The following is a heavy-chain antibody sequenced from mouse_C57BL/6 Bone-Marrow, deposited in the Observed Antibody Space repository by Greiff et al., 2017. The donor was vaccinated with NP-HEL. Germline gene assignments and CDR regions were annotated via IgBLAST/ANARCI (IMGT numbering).Heavy chain of an antibody. J-gene: IGHJ3*01. CDR3: AREGGSMMVSLSLRVPVVSDWCKVLTKRSTTVLEY. CDR1: GYTFTSYW. D-gene: IGHD2-3*01. V-gene: IGHV1-74*01. Sequence: QVQLKQPGAELVKPGASVKVSCKASGYTFTSYWMHWVKQRPGQGLEWIGRIHPSDSDTNYNQKFKGKATLTVDKSSSTAYMQLSSLTSEDSEVYDCAREGGSMMVSLSLRVPVVSDWCKVLTKRSTTVLEYWGQGTLVTVSA. CDR2: IHPSDSDT.